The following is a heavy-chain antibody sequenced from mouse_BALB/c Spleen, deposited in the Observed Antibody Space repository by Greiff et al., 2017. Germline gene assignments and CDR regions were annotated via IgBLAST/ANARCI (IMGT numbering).Heavy chain of an antibody. Sequence: QVQLQQSGPGLVQPSQSLSITCTVSGFSLTSYGVHWVRQSPGKGLEWLGVIWSGGSTDYNAAFISRLSISKDNSKSQVFFKMNSLQADDTAIYYCARHDPVYYAMDYWGQGTSVTVSS. V-gene: IGHV2-4-1*01. D-gene: IGHD2-3*01. J-gene: IGHJ4*01. CDR2: IWSGGST. CDR1: GFSLTSYG. CDR3: ARHDPVYYAMDY.